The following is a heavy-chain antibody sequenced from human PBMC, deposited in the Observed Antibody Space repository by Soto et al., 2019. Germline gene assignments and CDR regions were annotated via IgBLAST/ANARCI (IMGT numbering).Heavy chain of an antibody. V-gene: IGHV3-30*18. Sequence: GGSLRLSCAASGFTFSSYGMHWVRQAPGKGLEWVAVISYDGSNKYYADSVKGRFTISRDNSKNTLYLQMNSLRAEDTAVYYCAKDRGAVAGPLGGDWGQGTLVTVSS. CDR3: AKDRGAVAGPLGGD. D-gene: IGHD6-19*01. J-gene: IGHJ4*02. CDR2: ISYDGSNK. CDR1: GFTFSSYG.